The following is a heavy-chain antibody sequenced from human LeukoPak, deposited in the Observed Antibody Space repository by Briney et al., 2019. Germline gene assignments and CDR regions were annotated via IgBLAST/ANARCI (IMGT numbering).Heavy chain of an antibody. V-gene: IGHV3-48*01. CDR3: ARGGIANDY. J-gene: IGHJ4*02. CDR1: GLPFSSYS. CDR2: ISSSSSTI. Sequence: GGSLRLSCAASGLPFSSYSMNWVRQAPGKGLEWVSYISSSSSTIYYADSVKGRFTISRDNAKNSLYLQMNSLRAEDTAVYYCARGGIANDYWGQGTLVTVSS. D-gene: IGHD1-26*01.